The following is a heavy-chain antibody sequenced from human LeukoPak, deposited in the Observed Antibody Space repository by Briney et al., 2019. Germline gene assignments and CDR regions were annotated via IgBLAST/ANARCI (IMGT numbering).Heavy chain of an antibody. CDR3: ARRRTVTTNWFDP. CDR2: ISAYNGNT. V-gene: IGHV1-18*01. Sequence: ASVKFSCKASGYTFTSYGISWVRHAPVQCLEWMGWISAYNGNTNYAQKLQGRVTMTTDTSTSTAYMELRSLRSDDTAVYYCARRRTVTTNWFDPWGQGTLVTVSS. J-gene: IGHJ5*02. D-gene: IGHD4-17*01. CDR1: GYTFTSYG.